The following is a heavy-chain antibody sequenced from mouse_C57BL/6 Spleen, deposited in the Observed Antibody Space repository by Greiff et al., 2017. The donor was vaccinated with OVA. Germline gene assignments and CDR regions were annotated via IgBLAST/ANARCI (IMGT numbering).Heavy chain of an antibody. V-gene: IGHV14-4*01. CDR3: TTIYDGYFDY. Sequence: EVQLQQSGAELVGPGGSVKLSCTASGFNIKDDYMHWVKQRPEQGLEWIGWVDPENGDTEYASKFQGKATITADTSSNTAYLQLSSLTSEDTAVYYCTTIYDGYFDYWGQGTTLTVSS. CDR1: GFNIKDDY. CDR2: VDPENGDT. J-gene: IGHJ2*01. D-gene: IGHD2-3*01.